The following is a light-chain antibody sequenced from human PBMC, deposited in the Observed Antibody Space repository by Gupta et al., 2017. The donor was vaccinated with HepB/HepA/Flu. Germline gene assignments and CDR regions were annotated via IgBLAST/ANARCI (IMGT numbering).Light chain of an antibody. CDR1: SSNFGSGYD. J-gene: IGLJ3*02. V-gene: IGLV1-40*01. CDR3: QSYDRSLSGSVV. CDR2: DNT. Sequence: QSVLTQPPSVSGAPGQRVTISCTGTSSNFGSGYDVHWYQQRPGTAPKLLIYDNTNRPSGVPDRFSGSKSATSASLAITGLQAEDEADYYCQSYDRSLSGSVVFGGGTKLTVL.